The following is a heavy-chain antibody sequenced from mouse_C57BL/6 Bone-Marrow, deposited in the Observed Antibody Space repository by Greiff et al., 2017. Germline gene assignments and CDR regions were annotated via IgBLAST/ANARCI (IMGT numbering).Heavy chain of an antibody. CDR3: ARWRFITTVNYLDS. J-gene: IGHJ2*01. D-gene: IGHD1-1*01. V-gene: IGHV1-59*01. CDR1: GYTFTSYW. CDR2: IDPSDSYT. Sequence: QVQLQQPGAELVRPGTSVKLSCKASGYTFTSYWMHWVKQRPGQGLEWIGVIDPSDSYTNYNQKFKGKATLTVDTSSSTAYMQLSSLTSENSAVYYGARWRFITTVNYLDSWGQGTTLTVSS.